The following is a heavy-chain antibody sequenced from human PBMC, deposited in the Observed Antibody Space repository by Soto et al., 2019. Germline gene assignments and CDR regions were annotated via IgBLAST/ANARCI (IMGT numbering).Heavy chain of an antibody. D-gene: IGHD3-3*01. Sequence: GGSLRLSCAASGFTFSSYAMSWVRQAPGKGLEWVSAISGSGGSTYYADSVKGRFTISRDNSKNTLYLQMNSLRAEDTAVYYCAKDNGPMGPRDYDFWSGYPLHYWGQGTLVTVSS. CDR3: AKDNGPMGPRDYDFWSGYPLHY. CDR1: GFTFSSYA. V-gene: IGHV3-23*01. J-gene: IGHJ4*02. CDR2: ISGSGGST.